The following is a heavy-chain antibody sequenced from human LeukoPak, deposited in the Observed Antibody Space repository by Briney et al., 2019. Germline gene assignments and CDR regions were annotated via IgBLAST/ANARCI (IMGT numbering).Heavy chain of an antibody. V-gene: IGHV3-30-3*01. CDR2: ISYDGSNK. D-gene: IGHD5-18*01. CDR3: ARDSYGLGY. J-gene: IGHJ4*02. CDR1: GFTFSSYA. Sequence: GGSLRLSCAASGFTFSSYAMHWVRQAPGKGLEWVAVISYDGSNKYYPDSVKGRFTISRDNSKNTLYLQMNSLRAEDTAVYYCARDSYGLGYWGQGTLVTVSS.